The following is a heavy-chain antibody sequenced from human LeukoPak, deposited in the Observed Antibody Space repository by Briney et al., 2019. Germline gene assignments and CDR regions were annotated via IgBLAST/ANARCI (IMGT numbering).Heavy chain of an antibody. J-gene: IGHJ3*02. CDR1: GFTFSSSA. CDR2: IWYDGSNK. CDR3: ARASINGDELGAFDI. D-gene: IGHD4-17*01. V-gene: IGHV3-33*08. Sequence: HTGGSLRLSCAVSGFTFSSSAMSWVRQAPGKGLEWVAVIWYDGSNKYYADSVKGRSTISRDNIKNTLYLQMNSLRAEDTAVYYCARASINGDELGAFDIWGQGTMVTVSS.